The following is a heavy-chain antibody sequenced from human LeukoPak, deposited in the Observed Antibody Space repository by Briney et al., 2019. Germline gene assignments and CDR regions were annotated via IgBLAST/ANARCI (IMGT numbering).Heavy chain of an antibody. J-gene: IGHJ3*02. CDR2: IRGGGSA. Sequence: GGSLRLSCTASGFTFSAYAMMWVRQAPGKGSEWVSAIRGGGSAFYADSVKGRFTISRDNSKYTLFLQMNSLRAEDTAVYYCARDPNGDYIGAFDMWGPGTMVTVSS. D-gene: IGHD4-17*01. CDR1: GFTFSAYA. V-gene: IGHV3-23*01. CDR3: ARDPNGDYIGAFDM.